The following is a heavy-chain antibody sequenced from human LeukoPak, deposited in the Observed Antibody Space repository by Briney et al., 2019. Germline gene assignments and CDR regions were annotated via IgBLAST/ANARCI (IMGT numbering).Heavy chain of an antibody. J-gene: IGHJ4*02. CDR3: AREMATIFYFDY. Sequence: PSQTLSLTCAVSGGSISSGDYSWSWVRQPAGKGLEWIGRIYTSGSTYYNPSLKSRVTISVDTSKNQFSLKLSSVTAADTAVYYCAREMATIFYFDYWGQGTLVTVSS. D-gene: IGHD5-24*01. CDR2: IYTSGST. V-gene: IGHV4-61*02. CDR1: GGSISSGDYS.